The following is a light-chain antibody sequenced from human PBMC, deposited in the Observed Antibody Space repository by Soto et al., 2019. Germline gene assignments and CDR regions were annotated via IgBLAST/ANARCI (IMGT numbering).Light chain of an antibody. CDR2: QAS. CDR1: HSISRQ. V-gene: IGKV1-5*03. CDR3: LQYHSYWS. Sequence: DIQMTQSPSTLSASVGDRVSVTCRASHSISRQLAWYQQKPGKAPNLLIYQASNLKTGVPSRFSGSGSGTEFTLTNSSVQPDDVATHFGLQYHSYWSFGQGTKVEVK. J-gene: IGKJ1*01.